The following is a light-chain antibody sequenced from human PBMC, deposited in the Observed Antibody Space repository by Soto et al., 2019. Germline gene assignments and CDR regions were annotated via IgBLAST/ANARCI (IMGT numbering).Light chain of an antibody. CDR3: QQYYSSPQA. CDR1: QSVLDNSDNRNY. CDR2: WAS. Sequence: DIVMTQSPDSLAVSLGARAILNCKASQSVLDNSDNRNYLAWYQQKSGQPPTLIMYWASFRNSGVPDRFSGSESRTNFIPATSSLQSADAAVSSCQQYYSSPQAFTQVTKVDIK. V-gene: IGKV4-1*01. J-gene: IGKJ1*01.